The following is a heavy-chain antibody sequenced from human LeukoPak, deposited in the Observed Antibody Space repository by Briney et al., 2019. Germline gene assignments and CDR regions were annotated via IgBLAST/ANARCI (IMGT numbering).Heavy chain of an antibody. CDR3: ARDRASGYDYFFDY. V-gene: IGHV3-21*01. CDR1: GFTFSSYS. J-gene: IGHJ4*02. CDR2: ISSSSSYI. Sequence: PGGSLRLSCAASGFTFSSYSMNWVRQAPGKGLEWVSSISSSSSYIYYADSVKGRFTISRDNAKNSLYLQMNSLRAEDTAVYYCARDRASGYDYFFDYWGQGTLVTVSS. D-gene: IGHD5-12*01.